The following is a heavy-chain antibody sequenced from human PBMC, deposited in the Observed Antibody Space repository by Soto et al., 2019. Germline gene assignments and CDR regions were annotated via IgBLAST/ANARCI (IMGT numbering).Heavy chain of an antibody. V-gene: IGHV4-39*01. J-gene: IGHJ4*02. CDR1: GDSITSNSYF. CDR3: ARHFSVDYIDD. CDR2: IYYSGTT. Sequence: SETLSLTCTVSGDSITSNSYFWAWIRQPPGKGLEWIGSIYYSGTTYYNPSLKSRVTISVDRPKNQFSLKLSSVTAADTAVYYCARHFSVDYIDDRGQGALVTLSS.